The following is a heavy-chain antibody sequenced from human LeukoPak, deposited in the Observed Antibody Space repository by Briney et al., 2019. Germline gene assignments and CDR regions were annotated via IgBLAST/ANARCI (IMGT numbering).Heavy chain of an antibody. Sequence: SETLSLTCTVSGGSISSYYWSWIRQPPGKGLEWLGYIYYSGSTNYNPSLKSRVTISVDTSKNQFSLKLSSVTAADTAVYYCARLGYSYGGWFDPWGQGTLVTVSS. CDR2: IYYSGST. J-gene: IGHJ5*02. V-gene: IGHV4-59*08. D-gene: IGHD5-18*01. CDR3: ARLGYSYGGWFDP. CDR1: GGSISSYY.